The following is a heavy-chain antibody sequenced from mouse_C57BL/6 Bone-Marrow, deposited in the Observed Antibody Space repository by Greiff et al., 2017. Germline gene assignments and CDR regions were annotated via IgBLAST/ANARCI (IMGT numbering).Heavy chain of an antibody. Sequence: QVKLQQPGAELVKPGASVKMSCKASGYTFTSYWINWVKPRHGQGLEWIGNIYPGSGGTNYNEQFKSKATLTVDTSSSAAYMQLSSLTSEDSAVYYCASDYYWYFDFWGTGTTVTVSS. CDR1: GYTFTSYW. V-gene: IGHV1-55*01. CDR3: ASDYYWYFDF. CDR2: IYPGSGGT. D-gene: IGHD2-4*01. J-gene: IGHJ1*03.